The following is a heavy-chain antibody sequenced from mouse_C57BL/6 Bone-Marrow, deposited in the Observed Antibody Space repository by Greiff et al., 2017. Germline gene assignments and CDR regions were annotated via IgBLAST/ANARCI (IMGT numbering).Heavy chain of an antibody. V-gene: IGHV1-76*01. CDR1: GYTFTDYY. CDR3: ARGIYYGAY. D-gene: IGHD2-1*01. J-gene: IGHJ3*01. Sequence: QVTLKECGAELVRPGASVKLSCKASGYTFTDYYINWVKQRPGQGLERIARIYPGSGNTYYNEKFKGKATLTAEKSSSTAYMQLSRLTSEDSVVYFCARGIYYGAYWGQGTLVTVSA. CDR2: IYPGSGNT.